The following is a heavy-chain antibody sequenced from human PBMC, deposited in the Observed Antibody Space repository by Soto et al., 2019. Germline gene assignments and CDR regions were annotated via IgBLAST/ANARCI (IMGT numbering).Heavy chain of an antibody. CDR2: IYYSGST. CDR1: GGSISSGGYY. J-gene: IGHJ5*02. CDR3: ARDLGDSSGYYLGGNWFDP. D-gene: IGHD3-22*01. V-gene: IGHV4-31*03. Sequence: SETLSLICTVSGGSISSGGYYWSWIRQHPGKGLEWIGYIYYSGSTYYNPSLKSRVTISVDTSKNQFSLKLSSVTAADTAVYYCARDLGDSSGYYLGGNWFDPWGQGTLVTVSS.